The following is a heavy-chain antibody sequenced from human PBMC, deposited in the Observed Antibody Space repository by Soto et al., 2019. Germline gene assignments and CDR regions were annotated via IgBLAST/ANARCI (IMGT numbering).Heavy chain of an antibody. V-gene: IGHV1-18*04. CDR1: GYTFTSYG. CDR2: ISAYNGNT. CDR3: ARDGFSYDSSGYHFDY. D-gene: IGHD3-22*01. J-gene: IGHJ4*02. Sequence: GASVKVSCKAPGYTFTSYGISWVRQAPGQGLEWMGWISAYNGNTNYAQKLQGRVTMTIDTSTSTAYMELRSLRSDDTAVYYCARDGFSYDSSGYHFDYWGQGTLVTVSS.